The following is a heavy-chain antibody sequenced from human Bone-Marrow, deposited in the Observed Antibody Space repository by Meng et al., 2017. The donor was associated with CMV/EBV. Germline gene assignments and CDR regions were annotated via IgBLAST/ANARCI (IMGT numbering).Heavy chain of an antibody. J-gene: IGHJ4*02. CDR2: ISYDGSNK. CDR3: ARGGFWSGYLSS. D-gene: IGHD3-3*01. Sequence: GGSLRLSCAASGFTFSSYAMHWVRQAPGKGLEWVAVISYDGSNKYYADSVKGRFTISRDNSKNTLYLQMNSLRAEDTAVYYCARGGFWSGYLSSWGQGTLVTVSS. V-gene: IGHV3-30*14. CDR1: GFTFSSYA.